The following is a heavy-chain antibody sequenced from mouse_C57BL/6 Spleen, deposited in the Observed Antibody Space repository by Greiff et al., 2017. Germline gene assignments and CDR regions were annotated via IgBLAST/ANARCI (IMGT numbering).Heavy chain of an antibody. J-gene: IGHJ2*01. Sequence: VQLQQSGAELVKPGASVKLSCKASGYTFTSYWMHWVKQRPGQGLEWIGYINPSSGYTKYNQKFKDKATLTADHSSSTAYMQLSSLTYEDSAVYYCARSWGLFDDWGKGTTLTVSS. CDR1: GYTFTSYW. CDR3: ARSWGLFDD. D-gene: IGHD4-1*01. V-gene: IGHV1-7*01. CDR2: INPSSGYT.